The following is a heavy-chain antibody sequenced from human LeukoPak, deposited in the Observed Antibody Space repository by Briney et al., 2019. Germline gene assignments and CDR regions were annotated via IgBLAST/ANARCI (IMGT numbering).Heavy chain of an antibody. CDR2: INHSGST. D-gene: IGHD2-15*01. CDR3: AREDRYCSGGSCYS. CDR1: GGSFSGYY. Sequence: SSETLSLTCAVYGGSFSGYYWSWIRQPPGKGLEWIGEINHSGSTNYNPSLKGRVIISVDTSKNQFSLELSSVTAADTAVYYCAREDRYCSGGSCYSWGQGTLVTVSS. V-gene: IGHV4-34*01. J-gene: IGHJ4*02.